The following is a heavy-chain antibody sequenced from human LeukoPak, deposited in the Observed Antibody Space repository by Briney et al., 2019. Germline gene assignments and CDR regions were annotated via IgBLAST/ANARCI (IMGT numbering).Heavy chain of an antibody. D-gene: IGHD3-3*01. CDR2: ISRSGSTI. Sequence: GGSLRLSCAASRFTPSNYEMNWVREAPGKGLECVSYISRSGSTIYLSDSVKGRFTISRDNAKNSLYLQMSSVRAEDTAVDYCARDHLAYYDFWSGYNLFDPWGQGTLVTVSS. CDR3: ARDHLAYYDFWSGYNLFDP. V-gene: IGHV3-48*03. J-gene: IGHJ5*02. CDR1: RFTPSNYE.